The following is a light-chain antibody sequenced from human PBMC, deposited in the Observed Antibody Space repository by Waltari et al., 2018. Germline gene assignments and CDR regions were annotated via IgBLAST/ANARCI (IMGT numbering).Light chain of an antibody. CDR1: QVVSHH. Sequence: TCLSDQVVSHHLGWYQQKPGKAPKLLIYITSTLQSGVPSRFSVSGSGTDFTLTIDGLQSEDFATYYCLQYDSYPWTFGQGTKVEIK. CDR2: ITS. J-gene: IGKJ1*01. CDR3: LQYDSYPWT. V-gene: IGKV1-8*01.